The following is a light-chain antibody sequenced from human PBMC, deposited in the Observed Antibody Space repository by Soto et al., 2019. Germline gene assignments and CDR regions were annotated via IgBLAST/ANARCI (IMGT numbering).Light chain of an antibody. V-gene: IGLV2-8*01. J-gene: IGLJ2*01. CDR3: SSFAGSNNLV. Sequence: QSALTQPSSASGSPGQSVTISCTGTSSAVGGYNYVSWYQQHPGKAPKLMIYEVSKRPSGVPDRFSGSKSGNTASLTVSGLQAEDEADYYCSSFAGSNNLVFGGGTKLTVL. CDR2: EVS. CDR1: SSAVGGYNY.